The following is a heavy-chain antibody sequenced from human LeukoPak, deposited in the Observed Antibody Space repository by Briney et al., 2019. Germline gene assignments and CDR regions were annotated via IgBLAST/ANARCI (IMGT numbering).Heavy chain of an antibody. CDR1: GFTFGDYA. CDR2: IRSKAYGGTT. V-gene: IGHV3-49*04. CDR3: TRLGGYYYYYFDY. D-gene: IGHD3-22*01. Sequence: PGGSLRLSCTASGFTFGDYAMSWVRQAPGKGLEWVGFIRSKAYGGTTEYAASVKGRFTISRDDSKSIAHLQMNSLKTEDTAVYYCTRLGGYYYYYFDYWGQGTLVTVSS. J-gene: IGHJ4*02.